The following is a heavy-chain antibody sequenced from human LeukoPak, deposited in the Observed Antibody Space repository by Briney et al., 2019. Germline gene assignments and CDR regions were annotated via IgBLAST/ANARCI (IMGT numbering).Heavy chain of an antibody. D-gene: IGHD3-10*01. J-gene: IGHJ4*02. CDR1: GFTFSSYA. Sequence: PGGSLRLSCAASGFTFSSYAMSWVRQAPGKGLEWVSAISGSGGSTYYADSVKDRFTISRDNSKNTLYLQMNSLRAEDTAVYYCAKGRDYGSGSYYNPFDYWGQGTLVTVSS. CDR3: AKGRDYGSGSYYNPFDY. V-gene: IGHV3-23*01. CDR2: ISGSGGST.